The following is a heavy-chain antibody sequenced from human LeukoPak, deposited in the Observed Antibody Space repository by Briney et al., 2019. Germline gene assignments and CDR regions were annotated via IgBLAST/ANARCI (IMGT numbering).Heavy chain of an antibody. CDR3: ARGGRRFKSGNWFDP. J-gene: IGHJ5*02. CDR2: INHSGST. CDR1: GGSFSENY. Sequence: ETLSLTCAVYGGSFSENYWTWTWIRQPPGKGLEWIGEINHSGSTSYYPSLKSRFIISVDTSRNQFSLRLSSVTAADTAVYYCARGGRRFKSGNWFDPWGQGTLVTVSS. V-gene: IGHV4-34*01. D-gene: IGHD3-3*01.